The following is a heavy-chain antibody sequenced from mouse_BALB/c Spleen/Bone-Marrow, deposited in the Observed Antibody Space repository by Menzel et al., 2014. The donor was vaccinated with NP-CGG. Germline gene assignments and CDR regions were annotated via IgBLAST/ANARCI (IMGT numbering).Heavy chain of an antibody. CDR1: GFTFSDYY. Sequence: EVKLMESGGGLVQPGGSLKLSCATSGFTFSDYYMYWVRQTPEKGLEWVVYISNGGGSTYYPDTVKGRFTISRDNAKNTLYLQMSRLKSEDTAMYYCARHLYGNYGAMDYWGQGTSVTVSS. D-gene: IGHD2-1*01. V-gene: IGHV5-12*02. CDR3: ARHLYGNYGAMDY. CDR2: ISNGGGST. J-gene: IGHJ4*01.